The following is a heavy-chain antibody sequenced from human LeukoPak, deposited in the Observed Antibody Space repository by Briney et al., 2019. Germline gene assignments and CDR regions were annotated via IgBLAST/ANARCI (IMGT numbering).Heavy chain of an antibody. CDR2: ISSSGSTI. J-gene: IGHJ4*02. D-gene: IGHD6-13*01. V-gene: IGHV3-11*01. CDR3: ARDPEGYSSSWYFDY. Sequence: GGSLRLSCAASGFTFSDYYMSWIRQAPGKGLGWVSYISSSGSTIYYADSVKGRFTISRDNAKNSLYLQMNSPRAEDTAVYYCARDPEGYSSSWYFDYWGQGTLVTVSS. CDR1: GFTFSDYY.